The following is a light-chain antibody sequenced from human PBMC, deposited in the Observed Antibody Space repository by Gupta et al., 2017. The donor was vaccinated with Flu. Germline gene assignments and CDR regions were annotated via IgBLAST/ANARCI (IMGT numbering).Light chain of an antibody. CDR2: DIT. V-gene: IGLV2-11*01. Sequence: QSALTQPRSVSGSPGQSVTISCTGTSSDVGGYNYVSWYQQHPGKAPKLMIYDITDRPSGVPDRFSGSKSGNTASLTISGIQAEDEADYYGSSLSGSFSGIYTVLFGGGTKLTVL. J-gene: IGLJ2*01. CDR1: SSDVGGYNY. CDR3: SSLSGSFSGIYTVL.